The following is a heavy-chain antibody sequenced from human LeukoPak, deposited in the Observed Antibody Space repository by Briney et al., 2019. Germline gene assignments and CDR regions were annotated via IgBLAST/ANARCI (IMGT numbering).Heavy chain of an antibody. D-gene: IGHD6-6*01. CDR3: ARRAGSSRYYYYYMDV. J-gene: IGHJ6*03. CDR2: ISSSSSYI. Sequence: GGSLRLSCAASGFTFSGYSMNWVRQAPGKGLEWVSSISSSSSYIYYADSVKGRFTISRDNAKNSLYLQMNSLRSEDTAVYYCARRAGSSRYYYYYMDVWGKGTTITVSS. CDR1: GFTFSGYS. V-gene: IGHV3-21*04.